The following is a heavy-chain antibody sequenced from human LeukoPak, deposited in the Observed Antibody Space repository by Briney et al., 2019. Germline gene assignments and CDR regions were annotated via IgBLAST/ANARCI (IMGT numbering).Heavy chain of an antibody. Sequence: GGSLRLSCAASGFTFDDYAMHWVRQAPGKGLEWGSGISWNSGSIGYADSVKGRFTISRDNAKNSLYLQMNSLRAEDTALYYCAKDTGSGAVDGTGIDYWGQGTLVTVYS. V-gene: IGHV3-9*01. CDR3: AKDTGSGAVDGTGIDY. D-gene: IGHD6-19*01. CDR2: ISWNSGSI. J-gene: IGHJ4*02. CDR1: GFTFDDYA.